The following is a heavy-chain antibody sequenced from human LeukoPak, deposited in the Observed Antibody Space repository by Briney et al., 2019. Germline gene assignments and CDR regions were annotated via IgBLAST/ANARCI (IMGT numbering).Heavy chain of an antibody. V-gene: IGHV3-30-3*01. J-gene: IGHJ4*02. CDR3: ASTPLKIQPAA. D-gene: IGHD5-18*01. CDR2: ISYDGSNK. Sequence: GRSLRLSCAASGFTFSSYAMHWVRQAPGKGLEWVAVISYDGSNKYYADSVKGRFTISRDNTNNSVYLQMSSLRVEDTGIHYCASTPLKIQPAAWGQGTLVAVSS. CDR1: GFTFSSYA.